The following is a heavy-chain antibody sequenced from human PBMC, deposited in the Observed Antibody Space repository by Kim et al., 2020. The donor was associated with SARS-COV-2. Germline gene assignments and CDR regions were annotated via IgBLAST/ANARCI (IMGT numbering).Heavy chain of an antibody. CDR3: AREGSSGWLTGGGYSYCGMDV. Sequence: SETLSLTCIVSGGSISSHYWSWIRQPAGKGLEWIGRIYTSGSTNYNPSLKSRVTMSVDTSKNQFSLKLSSVTAADTAVYYCAREGSSGWLTGGGYSYCGMDVWGQGTTVTVSS. CDR1: GGSISSHY. V-gene: IGHV4-4*07. J-gene: IGHJ6*02. D-gene: IGHD6-19*01. CDR2: IYTSGST.